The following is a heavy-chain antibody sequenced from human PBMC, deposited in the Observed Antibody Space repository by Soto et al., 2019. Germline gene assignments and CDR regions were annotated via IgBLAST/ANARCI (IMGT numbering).Heavy chain of an antibody. J-gene: IGHJ4*02. CDR2: IYWDDSK. CDR3: AHAYGGRSLY. Sequence: QITLKESGPTLVKPTQTLTLTCTFSGFSLTTDRVGVGWIRQPPGEALEWLAVIYWDDSKTYRPSLESRLTITKDTSKYQVALTMTNMDSVDTATYYCAHAYGGRSLYWGQGTLVTVSS. V-gene: IGHV2-5*02. CDR1: GFSLTTDRVG. D-gene: IGHD1-26*01.